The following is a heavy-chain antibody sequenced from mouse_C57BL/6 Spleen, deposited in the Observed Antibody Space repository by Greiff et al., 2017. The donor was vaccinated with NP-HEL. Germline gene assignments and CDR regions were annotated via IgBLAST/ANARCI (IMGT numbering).Heavy chain of an antibody. CDR3: ARNEGTAQALFAY. J-gene: IGHJ3*01. CDR1: GYTFTSYW. CDR2: INPSSGYT. Sequence: QVQLKESGAELAKPGASVKLSCKASGYTFTSYWMHWVKQRPGQGLEWIGYINPSSGYTKYNQKFKDKATLTADKSSSTAYMQLSSLTYEDSAVYYCARNEGTAQALFAYWGQGTLVTVSA. D-gene: IGHD3-2*02. V-gene: IGHV1-7*01.